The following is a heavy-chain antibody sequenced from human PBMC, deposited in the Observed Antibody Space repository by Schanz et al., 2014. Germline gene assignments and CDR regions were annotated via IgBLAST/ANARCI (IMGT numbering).Heavy chain of an antibody. CDR2: TSNDGSFT. J-gene: IGHJ4*02. CDR1: GFTFSDSW. V-gene: IGHV3-74*03. D-gene: IGHD4-17*01. CDR3: VRDIDYHFDY. Sequence: EVQLVESGGGLVQPGGSLRLSCAASGFTFSDSWMHWVRQAPGKGLVWVSRTSNDGSFTTFADSVKGRFTISRDNAKITLYLQRNRLTAEDTAVYYCVRDIDYHFDYWGQGTLVTVSS.